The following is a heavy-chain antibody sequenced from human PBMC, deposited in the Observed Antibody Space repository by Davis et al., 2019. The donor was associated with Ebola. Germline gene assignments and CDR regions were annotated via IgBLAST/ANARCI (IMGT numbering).Heavy chain of an antibody. V-gene: IGHV1-3*01. D-gene: IGHD3-9*01. CDR3: ARDILTGYYKGYNWFDP. CDR2: INAGNGNT. CDR1: GYTFTSYA. Sequence: ASVKVSCKASGYTFTSYAMHWVRQAPGQGLEWMGWINAGNGNTKYSQKFQGRVTMTRDTSISTAYMELSRLRSDDTAVYYCARDILTGYYKGYNWFDPWGQGTLVTVSS. J-gene: IGHJ5*02.